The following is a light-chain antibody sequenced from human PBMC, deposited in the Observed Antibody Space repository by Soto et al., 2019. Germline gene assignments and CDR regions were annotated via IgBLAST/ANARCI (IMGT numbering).Light chain of an antibody. CDR2: AAS. CDR3: QKYNSAPRT. J-gene: IGKJ1*01. Sequence: DIQMTQSPSSLAASVGDRVTITCRASQVIIDYLAWYQQKPGKAPKLLIYAASTLQSGVPSRFSGSGAGTDFTLTNTSLQPEYVATYYCQKYNSAPRTFGQGTKVEIK. CDR1: QVIIDY. V-gene: IGKV1-27*01.